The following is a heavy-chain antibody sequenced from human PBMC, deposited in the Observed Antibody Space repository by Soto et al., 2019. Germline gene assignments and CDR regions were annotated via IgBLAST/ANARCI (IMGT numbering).Heavy chain of an antibody. J-gene: IGHJ5*02. Sequence: SETLSLTCAVSGGSITSGAYYWTWIRQHPGKGLEWIAYIHYSGRTYYNPSLKSRVTISVDTSNDQFSLKLSSVTAADTAVYYCARYYFDSSGYSNWFDPWGQGTLVTVSS. V-gene: IGHV4-31*11. CDR1: GGSITSGAYY. D-gene: IGHD3-22*01. CDR3: ARYYFDSSGYSNWFDP. CDR2: IHYSGRT.